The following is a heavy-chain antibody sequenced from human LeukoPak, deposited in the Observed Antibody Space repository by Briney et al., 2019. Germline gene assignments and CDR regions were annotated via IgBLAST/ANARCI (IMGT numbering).Heavy chain of an antibody. Sequence: GGSLRLSCTASGFTFDDYAMHWVRQAPGKGLEWVSGISWNSGSIGCADSVKGRFTISRDNAKNSLYLQMNSLRAEDTALYYCAKDVYRSGEYAFDIWGQGTMVTVSS. CDR2: ISWNSGSI. J-gene: IGHJ3*02. V-gene: IGHV3-9*01. CDR3: AKDVYRSGEYAFDI. CDR1: GFTFDDYA. D-gene: IGHD3-16*01.